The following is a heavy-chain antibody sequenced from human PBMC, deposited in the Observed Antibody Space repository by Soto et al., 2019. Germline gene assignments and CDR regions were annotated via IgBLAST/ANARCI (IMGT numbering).Heavy chain of an antibody. D-gene: IGHD2-2*01. V-gene: IGHV4-31*03. CDR2: IYYSGST. CDR3: ARDRPDYCSSTSCYDGSLRYYMDV. Sequence: QVQLQESGPGLVKPSQTLSLTCTVSGGSISSGGYYWSWIRQHPGKGLEWIGYIYYSGSTYYNPSCKSRVTISVDTSNNQFSLKLSSVTAADTAVYYCARDRPDYCSSTSCYDGSLRYYMDVWGKGTTVTVSS. J-gene: IGHJ6*03. CDR1: GGSISSGGYY.